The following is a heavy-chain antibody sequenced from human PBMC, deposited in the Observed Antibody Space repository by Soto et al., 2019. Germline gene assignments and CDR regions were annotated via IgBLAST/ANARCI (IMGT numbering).Heavy chain of an antibody. V-gene: IGHV1-18*01. Sequence: VQLVQSGAEVKESGASVKVSCKASGYTFINYGVAWVRRAPGQGPEWMGWISGSNSDTKYAQNLPNRVSLTTYTSTNTAYMELRSLGPDDPAIYFCGRGGLAVSGTYDYWGQGTLVTVSS. CDR3: GRGGLAVSGTYDY. D-gene: IGHD6-19*01. J-gene: IGHJ4*02. CDR1: GYTFINYG. CDR2: ISGSNSDT.